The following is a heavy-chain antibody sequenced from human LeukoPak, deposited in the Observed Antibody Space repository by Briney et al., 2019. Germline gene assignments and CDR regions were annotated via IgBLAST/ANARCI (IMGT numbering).Heavy chain of an antibody. D-gene: IGHD6-19*01. CDR3: ARAGYSSGPYYFDY. CDR1: GYSFATYC. V-gene: IGHV5-51*01. CDR2: FYPGDSDT. Sequence: GESLKISSKGSGYSFATYCIGWVRHIPGKGLGWMGIFYPGDSDTRYSPSFQGQVTISTAKSISTTNLQWSSLKASDTAMYYCARAGYSSGPYYFDYWGQGTLVTVSS. J-gene: IGHJ4*02.